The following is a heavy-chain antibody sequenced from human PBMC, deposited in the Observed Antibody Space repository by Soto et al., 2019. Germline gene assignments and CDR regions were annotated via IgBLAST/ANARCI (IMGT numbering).Heavy chain of an antibody. CDR3: ARRYGSSFDY. CDR2: IYYSGST. CDR1: GGSISNYY. Sequence: PSETLSLTCTVSGGSISNYYWSWIRQPPAKGLEWIGYIYYSGSTNYNPSLKSRVTISVDTSKNQFSLKLSSVTAADTAVYYCARRYGSSFDYWGQGTLVTVSS. V-gene: IGHV4-59*08. D-gene: IGHD3-10*01. J-gene: IGHJ4*02.